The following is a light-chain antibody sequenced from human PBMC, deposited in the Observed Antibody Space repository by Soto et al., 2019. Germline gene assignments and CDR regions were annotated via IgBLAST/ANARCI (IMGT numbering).Light chain of an antibody. CDR1: ESVSSN. Sequence: EVVMTQPPATLSVSPGERATLSCRASESVSSNLACYQQRPGQAPRLLIYGASTRATGIPARFSGSGSGTEFTLTISSLQSEDFAVYYCQQYNNWPGTFGQGTKVDIK. J-gene: IGKJ1*01. V-gene: IGKV3-15*01. CDR2: GAS. CDR3: QQYNNWPGT.